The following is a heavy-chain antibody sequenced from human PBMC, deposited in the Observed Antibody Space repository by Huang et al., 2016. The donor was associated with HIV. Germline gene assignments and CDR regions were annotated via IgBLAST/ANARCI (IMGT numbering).Heavy chain of an antibody. J-gene: IGHJ6*02. D-gene: IGHD3-3*01. CDR3: VKDSPGVITIFGGDV. Sequence: QVQLVESGGGVVQPGRSLRPSCAACGFTFRQYAFHCGRRAPGKWMEWVARISYDGSEKYFVDSVKGRVTISRDNSKNMLYLQMNSLRPDDSAMYYCVKDSPGVITIFGGDVWGQGTTVTVSS. V-gene: IGHV3-30*18. CDR2: ISYDGSEK. CDR1: GFTFRQYA.